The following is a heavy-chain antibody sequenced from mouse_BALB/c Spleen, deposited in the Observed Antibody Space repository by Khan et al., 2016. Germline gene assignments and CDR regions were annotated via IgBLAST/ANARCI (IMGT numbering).Heavy chain of an antibody. Sequence: EVQLQESGGGLVQPGGSLKLSCEASGFDFSRYWMSWVRQAPGKGLEWIGEINPDSSTINYTPSLKDKFIISRDNAKNTLYLQMRKVRSEDTVLYYCARAGYYVYLVNWGQGTLVTVSA. D-gene: IGHD1-1*01. CDR3: ARAGYYVYLVN. J-gene: IGHJ3*01. V-gene: IGHV4-1*02. CDR1: GFDFSRYW. CDR2: INPDSSTI.